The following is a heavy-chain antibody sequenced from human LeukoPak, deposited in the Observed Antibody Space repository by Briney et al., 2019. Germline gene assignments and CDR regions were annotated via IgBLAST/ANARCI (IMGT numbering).Heavy chain of an antibody. CDR1: GFTFSSYT. Sequence: PGGSLRLSCAASGFTFSSYTINWVRQPPGKGLECVASINSGSNYIFYADSVKGRFTISRDNGKNSLSLQMNSLRAEDTAVYYCARDRGGRVVVTATYFDSWGQGTLVTVSS. D-gene: IGHD2-21*02. CDR2: INSGSNYI. V-gene: IGHV3-21*01. J-gene: IGHJ4*02. CDR3: ARDRGGRVVVTATYFDS.